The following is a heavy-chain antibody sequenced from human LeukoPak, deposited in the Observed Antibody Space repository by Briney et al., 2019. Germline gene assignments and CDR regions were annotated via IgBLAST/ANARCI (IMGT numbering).Heavy chain of an antibody. Sequence: SETLSLTCTVSGGSISSSSYYWGWIRQPPGKGLEWIGSIYYSGSTYYNPSLKSRVTISVDTSKNQFSLKLRSVTAADTAVYYCARHLVWELGYYFDYWGQGTLVTVSS. V-gene: IGHV4-39*01. D-gene: IGHD1-26*01. CDR1: GGSISSSSYY. CDR3: ARHLVWELGYYFDY. J-gene: IGHJ4*02. CDR2: IYYSGST.